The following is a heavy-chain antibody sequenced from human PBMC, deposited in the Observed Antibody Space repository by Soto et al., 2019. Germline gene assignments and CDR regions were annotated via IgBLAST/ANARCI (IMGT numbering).Heavy chain of an antibody. V-gene: IGHV4-39*01. CDR2: VYYGGTT. CDR1: GGSISSSSYS. CDR3: AGHRLPGGSSWYGGNWFDP. D-gene: IGHD6-13*01. J-gene: IGHJ5*02. Sequence: SETLSLTCIVSGGSISSSSYSWGWIRQPPGKGLEWIGNVYYGGTTYYNPSLKSRVTISVDTSKNQFSLKLSSVTAADTAVYYCAGHRLPGGSSWYGGNWFDPWGQGTLVTVSS.